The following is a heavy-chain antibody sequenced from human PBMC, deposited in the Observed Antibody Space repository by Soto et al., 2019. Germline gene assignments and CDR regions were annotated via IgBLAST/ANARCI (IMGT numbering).Heavy chain of an antibody. CDR2: ISAYNGNT. V-gene: IGHV1-18*04. CDR1: GYTFTSYG. CDR3: ASAYYYDSSGYYYDY. Sequence: QVPLVQSGAEVKKPGASVKVSCKASGYTFTSYGISWVRQAPGQGLEWMGWISAYNGNTNYAQKLQGRVTMTTDTSTSTAYMELRSLRSDDTAVYYCASAYYYDSSGYYYDYWGQGTLVTVSS. J-gene: IGHJ4*02. D-gene: IGHD3-22*01.